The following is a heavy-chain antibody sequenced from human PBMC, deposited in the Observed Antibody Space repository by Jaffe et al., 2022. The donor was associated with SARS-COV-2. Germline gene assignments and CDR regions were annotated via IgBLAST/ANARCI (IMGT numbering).Heavy chain of an antibody. J-gene: IGHJ5*02. CDR1: GFTFRSYW. CDR3: ARGWVTENIRVA. V-gene: IGHV3-74*01. D-gene: IGHD1-20*01. CDR2: IDGDGSST. Sequence: EVQLVESGGGLVQPGGSLRLSCVASGFTFRSYWMHWVRQAPGKGLVWVSRIDGDGSSTNYADSVKGRFTISRDNAKNTVHLQMNSLRVEDTAVYYCARGWVTENIRVAWGQGTLVTVSS.